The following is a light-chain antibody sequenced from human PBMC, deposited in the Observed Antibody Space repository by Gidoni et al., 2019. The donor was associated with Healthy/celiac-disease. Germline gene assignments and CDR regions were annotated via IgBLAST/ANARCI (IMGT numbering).Light chain of an antibody. Sequence: SVLPPPPSASGTPGQRVTISCSGSSSNIGSNTVNWYQQLPGTAPKRLIYSNNQRPSGVPDRFSGSKSGTSASLAISGLQSEDEADYYCAAWDDSLNGSYVFGTGTKVTVL. CDR2: SNN. J-gene: IGLJ1*01. CDR1: SSNIGSNT. CDR3: AAWDDSLNGSYV. V-gene: IGLV1-44*01.